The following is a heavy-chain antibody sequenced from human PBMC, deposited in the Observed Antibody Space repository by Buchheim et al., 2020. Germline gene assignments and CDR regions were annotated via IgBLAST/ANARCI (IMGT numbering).Heavy chain of an antibody. Sequence: EVQLVESGGGLVQPGGSLRLSCAASGFTFTSYWMSWVRQAPGKGLEWVANINQDGTATYYADSVKGRFTISRDNAKDSLFLQMNSLRAEDTAVYYCARALWGDGDSSGYWGQGTL. J-gene: IGHJ4*02. CDR1: GFTFTSYW. CDR2: INQDGTAT. CDR3: ARALWGDGDSSGY. D-gene: IGHD2-21*02. V-gene: IGHV3-7*01.